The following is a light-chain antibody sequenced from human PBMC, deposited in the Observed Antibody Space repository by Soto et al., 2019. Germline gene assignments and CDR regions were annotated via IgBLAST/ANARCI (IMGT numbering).Light chain of an antibody. CDR2: VEDSGNY. Sequence: QSVLTQSSSASASLGSSVKLSCTLSSGHSSYIIAWHQQQPGKAPRYFMKVEDSGNYNKGSGVPDRFSGSSSGADRYLTISNLQSVDEADYFCETRDSNTQVFGGGTKLTVL. J-gene: IGLJ3*02. V-gene: IGLV4-60*03. CDR3: ETRDSNTQV. CDR1: SGHSSYI.